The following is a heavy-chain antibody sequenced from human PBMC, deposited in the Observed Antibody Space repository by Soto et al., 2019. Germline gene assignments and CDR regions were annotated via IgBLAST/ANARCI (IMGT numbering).Heavy chain of an antibody. Sequence: QITLKESGPTLVIPPQTLPLTCTFSGFSPSASGVGVAWIRQPPGKALEWLALIFWNDPKFYTSSLRNRLTITTDASKSQVILTLTNMEPEDAATYYCALSVIGPAAPQFDSWGPGTLVTVSS. CDR1: GFSPSASGVG. CDR2: IFWNDPK. CDR3: ALSVIGPAAPQFDS. D-gene: IGHD6-6*01. J-gene: IGHJ4*02. V-gene: IGHV2-5*01.